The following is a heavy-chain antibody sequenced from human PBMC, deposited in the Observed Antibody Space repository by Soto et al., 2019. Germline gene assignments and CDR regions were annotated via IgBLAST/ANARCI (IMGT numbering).Heavy chain of an antibody. CDR3: ARGATIFGVANNWFDP. D-gene: IGHD3-3*01. J-gene: IGHJ5*02. CDR1: GFTFSSYG. CDR2: ISYDGSNK. Sequence: GGSLRLSCAASGFTFSSYGMHWVRQAPGKGLEWVAVISYDGSNKYYADSVKGRFTISRDNSKNTLYLQMNSLRAEDTAVYYCARGATIFGVANNWFDPWGQGTLVTVSS. V-gene: IGHV3-30*03.